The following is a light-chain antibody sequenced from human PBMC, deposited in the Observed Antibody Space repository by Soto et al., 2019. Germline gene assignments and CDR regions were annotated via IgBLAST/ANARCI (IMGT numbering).Light chain of an antibody. CDR1: SGHSNYV. V-gene: IGLV4-69*01. Sequence: QLVLTQSPSASASLGASVKLTCTLCSGHSNYVIAWHQQQPEKGPRYLMKLNSDGSHSKGDGIPDRFSGSSSGAERYLTISSLQSEDEADYYCQTWDTGIRVFGGGTKLTVL. J-gene: IGLJ2*01. CDR2: LNSDGSH. CDR3: QTWDTGIRV.